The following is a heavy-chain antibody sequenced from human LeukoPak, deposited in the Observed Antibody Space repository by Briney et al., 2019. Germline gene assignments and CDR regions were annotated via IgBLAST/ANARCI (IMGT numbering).Heavy chain of an antibody. Sequence: ASVKVSCKASGGTFSSYAISWGRQAPGQGLEWMGRIIPIFGTANYAQKFQGRVTITTDESTSTAYMELSSLRSEDTAVYYCARGPPKVVVITTWGQGTLVTVSS. J-gene: IGHJ4*02. CDR2: IIPIFGTA. CDR3: ARGPPKVVVITT. V-gene: IGHV1-69*05. CDR1: GGTFSSYA. D-gene: IGHD3-22*01.